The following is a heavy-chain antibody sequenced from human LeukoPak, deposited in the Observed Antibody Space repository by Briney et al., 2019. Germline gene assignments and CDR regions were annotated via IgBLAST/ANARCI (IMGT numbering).Heavy chain of an antibody. CDR2: INPNSGGT. CDR1: GYTFTGYY. V-gene: IGHV1-2*02. D-gene: IGHD3-10*01. Sequence: ASVKVSCKASGYTFTGYYMHWVRQAPGQGLEWMGWINPNSGGTNYAQKFQGRVTMTRDTSISTAYMELSRLRSDDTAVYYCASSLGFYGSGSYYSGAFDIWGQGTMVTVSS. J-gene: IGHJ3*02. CDR3: ASSLGFYGSGSYYSGAFDI.